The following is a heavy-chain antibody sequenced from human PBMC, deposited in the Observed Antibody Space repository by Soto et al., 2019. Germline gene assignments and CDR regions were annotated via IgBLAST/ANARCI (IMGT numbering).Heavy chain of an antibody. CDR3: ATTRGIAVGGSFDH. V-gene: IGHV4-39*01. CDR2: FYSGST. D-gene: IGHD6-13*01. CDR1: GASISSRSSY. J-gene: IGHJ5*02. Sequence: SETLSLTCIVSGASISSRSSYWGWIRQPPGKGLEWVGTFYSGSTYNNPSLKSRVTISVDTSKNQFSLKLSSVAAEDTAIYYCATTRGIAVGGSFDHWGQGTPVTVYS.